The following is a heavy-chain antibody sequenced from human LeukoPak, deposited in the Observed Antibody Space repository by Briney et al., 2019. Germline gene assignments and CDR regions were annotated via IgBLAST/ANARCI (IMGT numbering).Heavy chain of an antibody. CDR1: GFTFSHFW. CDR3: TRDRGSSTLGDY. V-gene: IGHV3-49*04. D-gene: IGHD7-27*01. CDR2: IRSKAFGETA. Sequence: PGGSLRLSCAASGFTFSHFWMSWVRRAPGKGLEWVGFIRSKAFGETAEYAASVKGRFTISRDDSKSIAYLQMNSLKTEDTAVYYCTRDRGSSTLGDYWGQGTLVTVSS. J-gene: IGHJ4*02.